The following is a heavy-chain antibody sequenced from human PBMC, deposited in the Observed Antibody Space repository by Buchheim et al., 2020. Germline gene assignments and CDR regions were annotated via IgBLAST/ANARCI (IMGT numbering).Heavy chain of an antibody. CDR2: ISFDGSNK. D-gene: IGHD5-18*01. Sequence: QEQLVESGGGVVQPGRSLRLSCAASGFTFSSYDIHWVHQAPGKGLEWVSVISFDGSNKYYADSVKGRFSISRDNSKNTLYLQMNNLRGEDTAVYYCATKSGYSYGDDAFDIWGQGT. J-gene: IGHJ3*02. V-gene: IGHV3-30*03. CDR1: GFTFSSYD. CDR3: ATKSGYSYGDDAFDI.